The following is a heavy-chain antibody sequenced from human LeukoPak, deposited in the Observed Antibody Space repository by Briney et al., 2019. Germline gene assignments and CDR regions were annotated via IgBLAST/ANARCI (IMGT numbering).Heavy chain of an antibody. CDR2: INHSGST. CDR1: GGSISSGSYY. V-gene: IGHV4-39*07. Sequence: SQTLSLTCTVSGGSISSGSYYWSWIRQPPGKGLEWIGEINHSGSTNYNPSLKSRVTISVDTSKNQFSLKLSSVTAADTAVYYCARPKYYYYYYMDVWGKGTTVTVSS. J-gene: IGHJ6*03. CDR3: ARPKYYYYYYMDV.